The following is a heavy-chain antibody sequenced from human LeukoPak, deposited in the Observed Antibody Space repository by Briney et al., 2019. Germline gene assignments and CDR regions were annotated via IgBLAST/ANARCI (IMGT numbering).Heavy chain of an antibody. Sequence: PGGSLRLSCAASGFTFNTYEMNWVRKAQGKGLEWLSYIPSSGASNYYADSVKGRFTISRDNAKNSLYLQMNSLRVEDTAVYYCARDAYGATFDAIDIWGRGTTVTVSS. J-gene: IGHJ3*02. CDR1: GFTFNTYE. V-gene: IGHV3-48*03. CDR2: IPSSGASN. CDR3: ARDAYGATFDAIDI. D-gene: IGHD4-17*01.